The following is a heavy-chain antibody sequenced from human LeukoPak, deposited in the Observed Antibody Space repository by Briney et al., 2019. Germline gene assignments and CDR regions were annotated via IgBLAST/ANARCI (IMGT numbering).Heavy chain of an antibody. CDR2: ISGSGGST. J-gene: IGHJ4*02. Sequence: PGRSLRLSCAASGFTFSSYGMHWVRQAPGKGLEWVSAISGSGGSTYYADSVKGRFTISRDNSKNTLYLQMNSLRAEDTAVYYCAKSMRGATVTTYPFWGQGTLVTVSS. D-gene: IGHD4-17*01. CDR3: AKSMRGATVTTYPF. V-gene: IGHV3-23*01. CDR1: GFTFSSYG.